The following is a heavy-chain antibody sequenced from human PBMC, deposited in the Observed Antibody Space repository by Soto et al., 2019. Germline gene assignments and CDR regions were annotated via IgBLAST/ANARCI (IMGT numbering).Heavy chain of an antibody. Sequence: QEQLVQSGAEVKKPGASVKVSCKTSGYPFREYYIHWMRQVAGQGLEWMGWINPNSGGTKNGKKFEGGITMTSDTSISTAYRELRRLRSDDTAVYYCARRRGGGGDYFYGMDVWGQGTAVIVSS. D-gene: IGHD3-10*01. CDR3: ARRRGGGGDYFYGMDV. J-gene: IGHJ6*02. CDR2: INPNSGGT. V-gene: IGHV1-2*02. CDR1: GYPFREYY.